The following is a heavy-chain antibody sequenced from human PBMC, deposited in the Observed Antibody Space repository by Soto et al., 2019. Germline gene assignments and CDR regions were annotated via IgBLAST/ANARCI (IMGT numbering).Heavy chain of an antibody. D-gene: IGHD6-6*01. J-gene: IGHJ2*01. CDR2: IWYDGSNK. CDR1: GFTFSSYG. V-gene: IGHV3-33*01. CDR3: ALSSSSGFSGWWYFDL. Sequence: QVQLVESGGGVVQPGRSLRLSCAASGFTFSSYGMHWVRQAPGKGLEWVAVIWYDGSNKYYADSVKGRFTISRDNSKNPLYLQMNSLRAEDTAVYYCALSSSSGFSGWWYFDLWGRGTLVTVSS.